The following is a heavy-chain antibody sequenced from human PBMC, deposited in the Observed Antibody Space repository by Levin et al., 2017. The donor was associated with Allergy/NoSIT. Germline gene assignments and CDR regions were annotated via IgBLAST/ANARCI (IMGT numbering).Heavy chain of an antibody. CDR2: IDVSDSKV. CDR1: GYFFDIYS. V-gene: IGHV5-10-1*04. Sequence: ASVKVSCQGSGYFFDIYSITWVRQRPGQGLGWMGDIDVSDSKVKFSPSFKGQVTISADKSISTAYLQLSSLKASDTAMYYCARHSDKYGYGSPFDYGGQGTLVTVSS. CDR3: ARHSDKYGYGSPFDY. D-gene: IGHD5-18*01. J-gene: IGHJ4*02.